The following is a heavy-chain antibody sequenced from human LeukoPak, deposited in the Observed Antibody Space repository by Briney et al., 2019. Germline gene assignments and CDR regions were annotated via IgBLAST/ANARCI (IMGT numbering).Heavy chain of an antibody. Sequence: GSLRLSCAASGFTFSDYYMSWIRQAPGKGLEWVSYISRSGSTIYYADSVKGRFTISRDNAKNSLYLQMNSLRAEDTAVYYCARATTGYSSGWWRAFDIWGQGTMVTVSS. V-gene: IGHV3-11*01. D-gene: IGHD6-19*01. CDR1: GFTFSDYY. CDR3: ARATTGYSSGWWRAFDI. J-gene: IGHJ3*02. CDR2: ISRSGSTI.